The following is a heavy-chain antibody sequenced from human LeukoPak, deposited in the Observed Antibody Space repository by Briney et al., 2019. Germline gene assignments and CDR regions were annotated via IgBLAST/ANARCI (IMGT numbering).Heavy chain of an antibody. J-gene: IGHJ4*01. CDR1: GYTFTGYY. V-gene: IGHV1-2*02. CDR2: INTNSCVT. CDR3: ARDTGFPFFDY. Sequence: ASVKVSCKASGYTFTGYYIYWVRQAPGQGPEWLGWINTNSCVTNYAQKFQGRVTLTRDTSISTVYMVLSRLRSDDTAVYYCARDTGFPFFDYWGQGTLVTVSS.